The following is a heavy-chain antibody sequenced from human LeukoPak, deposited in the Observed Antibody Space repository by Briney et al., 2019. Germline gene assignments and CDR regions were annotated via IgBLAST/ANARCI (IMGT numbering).Heavy chain of an antibody. CDR2: ISYDGSNK. CDR1: GFTFSSYA. V-gene: IGHV3-30-3*01. J-gene: IGHJ4*02. Sequence: GGSLRLSCAASGFTFSSYAMHWVRQAPGKGLEWVAVISYDGSNKYYADSVKGRLTISRDNSKNTLYLQMNSLRAEDTAVYYCARGGDGYNCDYWGQGTLVTVSS. D-gene: IGHD5-24*01. CDR3: ARGGDGYNCDY.